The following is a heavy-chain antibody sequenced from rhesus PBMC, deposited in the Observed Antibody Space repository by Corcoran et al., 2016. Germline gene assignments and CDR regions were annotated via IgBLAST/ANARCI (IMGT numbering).Heavy chain of an antibody. CDR1: GFTFDVYA. Sequence: EVQLVESGGGVVQPGGSLRLSCAASGFTFDVYAMPWVRPAPGKGLEWDSGINWDGGRTGYADSVKGRFTISRDNAKNSLYLQMDRLRAEDTALYYCAKSLEVLTATEPDFWGQGVLVTVSS. CDR3: AKSLEVLTATEPDF. CDR2: INWDGGRT. D-gene: IGHD2-15*01. V-gene: IGHV3-201*01. J-gene: IGHJ4*01.